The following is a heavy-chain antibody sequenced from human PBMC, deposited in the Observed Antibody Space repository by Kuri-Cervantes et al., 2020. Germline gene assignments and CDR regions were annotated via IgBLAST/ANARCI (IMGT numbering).Heavy chain of an antibody. J-gene: IGHJ6*02. D-gene: IGHD3-22*01. CDR3: AREYGYYNDSSEGHYGMDV. CDR1: GFTFSSYW. CDR2: ISGSGGST. Sequence: LSLTCAASGFTFSSYWMSWVRQAPEKGLEWVSAISGSGGSTYYADSVKGRFTISRDNSENTLYLQMNCLRAEDTAVYYCAREYGYYNDSSEGHYGMDVWGQGTTVTVSS. V-gene: IGHV3-23*01.